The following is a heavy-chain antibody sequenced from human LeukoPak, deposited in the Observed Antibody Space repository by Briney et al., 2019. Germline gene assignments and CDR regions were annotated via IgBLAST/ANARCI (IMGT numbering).Heavy chain of an antibody. CDR3: ARFYYYDSSGFDC. D-gene: IGHD3-22*01. CDR2: ISASSTYI. Sequence: GGSLRLSCVASGFTFSPYNMHWVRQAPGKGLEWVSAISASSTYIYYADSVKGRFTVSRDNARDSLYPQMNSLRAEDTAVYYCARFYYYDSSGFDCWGQGTLVTVSS. CDR1: GFTFSPYN. V-gene: IGHV3-21*01. J-gene: IGHJ4*02.